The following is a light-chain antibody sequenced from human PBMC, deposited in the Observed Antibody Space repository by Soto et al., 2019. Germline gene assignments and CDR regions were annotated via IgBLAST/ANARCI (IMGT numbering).Light chain of an antibody. CDR2: GAS. Sequence: EIVLTQSPGTLSLSPGERATLSCRASQSVSSIYLAWYQQKPGQAPRLLIHGASSRATGISDRFSGSGSGTDFTLTISSLVPEDFTVYFCQQYGGSPLYTFGQGTKLQI. J-gene: IGKJ2*01. V-gene: IGKV3-20*01. CDR1: QSVSSIY. CDR3: QQYGGSPLYT.